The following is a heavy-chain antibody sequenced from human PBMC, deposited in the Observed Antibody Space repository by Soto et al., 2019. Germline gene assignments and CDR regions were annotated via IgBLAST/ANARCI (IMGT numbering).Heavy chain of an antibody. CDR1: GFRLSSYA. D-gene: IGHD2-15*01. V-gene: IGHV3-30*18. CDR2: MSYDESKK. Sequence: QVRLVESGGGVVQPGGSLRLSCATSGFRLSSYAMHWVRQAPGKGLEWVALMSYDESKKYYADSVKGRFTISRDTSKNTLVLEMNHLRAEDTAVYYCAKDRRDGDFMHILVVDFWGQGALVTVSS. CDR3: AKDRRDGDFMHILVVDF. J-gene: IGHJ4*02.